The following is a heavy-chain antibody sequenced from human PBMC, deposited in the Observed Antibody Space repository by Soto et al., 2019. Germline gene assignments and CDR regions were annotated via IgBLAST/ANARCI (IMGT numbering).Heavy chain of an antibody. CDR3: ARDIVLMVYATSYYYYYGMDV. D-gene: IGHD2-8*01. CDR1: GYTFTGYY. Sequence: ASVKVSCKASGYTFTGYYMHWVRQAPGQGLEWMGWINPNSGGTNYAQKFQGRVTMTRDTSISTAYMELSRLRSDHTAVYYCARDIVLMVYATSYYYYYGMDVWGQGTTVTV. CDR2: INPNSGGT. V-gene: IGHV1-2*02. J-gene: IGHJ6*02.